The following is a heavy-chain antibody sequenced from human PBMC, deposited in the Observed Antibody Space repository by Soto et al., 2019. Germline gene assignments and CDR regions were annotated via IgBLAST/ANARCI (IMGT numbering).Heavy chain of an antibody. V-gene: IGHV1-8*01. CDR3: ARRKERSGPHYFDS. CDR2: MNPSNGNA. Sequence: ASVKVSCKASGYTFITYDIHWVRQATGQGLEWMGWMNPSNGNAGYAQKFQGRVTMTRNTSISTAYMDLSSLRSEDAAVYFCARRKERSGPHYFDSWGQGTLVTVSS. CDR1: GYTFITYD. D-gene: IGHD6-25*01. J-gene: IGHJ4*02.